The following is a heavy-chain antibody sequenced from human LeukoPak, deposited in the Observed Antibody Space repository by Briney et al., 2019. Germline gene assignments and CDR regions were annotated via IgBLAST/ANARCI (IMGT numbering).Heavy chain of an antibody. Sequence: ASVKVSCKASGGTFSSYAISWVRQAPGQGLEWMGGIIPIFGTANYAQKFQGRVTITADESTSTAYMELSSLRSEDTAMYYCARRKQYSSSWPFDYWGQGTLVTVSS. CDR2: IIPIFGTA. D-gene: IGHD6-13*01. CDR3: ARRKQYSSSWPFDY. V-gene: IGHV1-69*01. CDR1: GGTFSSYA. J-gene: IGHJ4*02.